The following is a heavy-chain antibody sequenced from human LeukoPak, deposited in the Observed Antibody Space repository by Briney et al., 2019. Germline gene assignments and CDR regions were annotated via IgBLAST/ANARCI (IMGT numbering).Heavy chain of an antibody. CDR3: ARANGIAAAGTTFDY. J-gene: IGHJ4*02. Sequence: GGSLRLSCAASGFTFSRFSMNWVRQAPGKGLEWVSSISSSSSYIYYADSVKGRFTISRDNAKNSLYLQMNSLRAEDTAVYYCARANGIAAAGTTFDYWGQGTLVTVSS. CDR1: GFTFSRFS. CDR2: ISSSSSYI. V-gene: IGHV3-21*01. D-gene: IGHD6-13*01.